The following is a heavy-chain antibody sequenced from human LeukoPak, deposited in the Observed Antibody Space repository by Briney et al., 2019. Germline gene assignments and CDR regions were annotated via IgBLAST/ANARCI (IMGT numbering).Heavy chain of an antibody. V-gene: IGHV1-2*02. CDR3: ARAGYTSTYYAVPAASPLDY. CDR1: GYTFNGYY. CDR2: INPKSGNT. Sequence: ASVKVSCKASGYTFNGYYMYWVRQAPGQGLEWMGWINPKSGNTNYAQKFQGRVTMTRDTSISTAYMELSRLRSDDTAVYNCARAGYTSTYYAVPAASPLDYWGQGTLVTVSS. J-gene: IGHJ4*02. D-gene: IGHD6-13*01.